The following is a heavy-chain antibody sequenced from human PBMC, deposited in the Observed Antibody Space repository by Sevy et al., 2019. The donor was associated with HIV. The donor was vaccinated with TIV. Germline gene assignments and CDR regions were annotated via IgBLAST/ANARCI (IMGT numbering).Heavy chain of an antibody. V-gene: IGHV3-30-3*01. J-gene: IGHJ6*02. CDR3: ARPRANYVDHYFFYAMDV. CDR1: GFAFTNYYA. Sequence: GGSLRLSCTASGFAFTNYYAMHWVRQAPGKGLEGVALISYDGSDKYYADSVKGGFTITRDKFKNTLYLQMNELTTEGTDVYLCARPRANYVDHYFFYAMDVWGQGTTVTVSS. D-gene: IGHD4-17*01. CDR2: ISYDGSDK.